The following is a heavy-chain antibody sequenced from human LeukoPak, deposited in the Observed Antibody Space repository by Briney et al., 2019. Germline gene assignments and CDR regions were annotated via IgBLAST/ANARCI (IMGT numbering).Heavy chain of an antibody. CDR2: INHSGST. V-gene: IGHV4-34*01. CDR3: ARRYYGSGSYGN. Sequence: SETLSLTCAVYGGSFSGYYWSWIRQPPGKGLEWIGEINHSGSTNYNPSLKSRVTISVDTSKNQFSLKLSSVTAADTAVYYCARRYYGSGSYGNWGQGTLVTVSS. D-gene: IGHD3-10*01. CDR1: GGSFSGYY. J-gene: IGHJ4*02.